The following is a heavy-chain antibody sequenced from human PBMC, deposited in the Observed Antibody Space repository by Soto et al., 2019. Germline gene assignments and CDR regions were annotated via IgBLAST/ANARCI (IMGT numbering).Heavy chain of an antibody. Sequence: QVQLVQSGAEVKKPGASVKVSCQASGYTFTSYGISWVRQAPGQGLERMGWISAYNGTTNYAQKLQGRVTMTTDTSTSTAYKELRSLRSDDTAVYYCARGSIDSFDMATRNFDFWGHGTLVTVSS. CDR1: GYTFTSYG. CDR3: ARGSIDSFDMATRNFDF. J-gene: IGHJ4*01. CDR2: ISAYNGTT. V-gene: IGHV1-18*01. D-gene: IGHD5-12*01.